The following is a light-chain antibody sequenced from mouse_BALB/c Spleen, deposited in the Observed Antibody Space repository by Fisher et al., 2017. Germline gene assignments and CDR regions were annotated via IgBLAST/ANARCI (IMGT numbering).Light chain of an antibody. CDR3: QQWSSNPPT. CDR2: STS. Sequence: DIVLTQTPAIMSASPGEKVTMTCRASSSVSSSYLHWYQQKSGASPKLWIYSTSNLASGVPARFSGSGSGTSYSLTISSVEAEDAATYYCQQWSSNPPTFGAGTKLELK. J-gene: IGKJ5*01. CDR1: SSVSSSY. V-gene: IGKV4-57-1*01.